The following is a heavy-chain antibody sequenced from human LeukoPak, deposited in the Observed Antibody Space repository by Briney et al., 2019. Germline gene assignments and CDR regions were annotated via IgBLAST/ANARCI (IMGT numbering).Heavy chain of an antibody. CDR3: ARGEPTADY. D-gene: IGHD4-11*01. Sequence: SETLSLTCTVSGGSISSSSYYWGWIRQPPGKGLEWIVSIYYSGSTYYNPSLKSRVTISVGTSKNQFSLKLSSVTAADTAVYYCARGEPTADYWGQGTLVTVSS. CDR1: GGSISSSSYY. CDR2: IYYSGST. V-gene: IGHV4-39*01. J-gene: IGHJ4*02.